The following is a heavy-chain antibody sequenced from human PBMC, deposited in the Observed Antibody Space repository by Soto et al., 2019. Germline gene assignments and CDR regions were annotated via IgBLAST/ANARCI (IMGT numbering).Heavy chain of an antibody. CDR1: GYTFTSHD. CDR2: MNPNSGNT. J-gene: IGHJ4*02. CDR3: ARGGSSWYITSFDY. V-gene: IGHV1-8*01. Sequence: ASVKVSCKASGYTFTSHDINWVRQATGQGLEWMGWMNPNSGNTGYAQKFQGRVTMTRNTSISTAYMELSSLRSEDTAVYYCARGGSSWYITSFDYWGQGTLVTVSS. D-gene: IGHD6-13*01.